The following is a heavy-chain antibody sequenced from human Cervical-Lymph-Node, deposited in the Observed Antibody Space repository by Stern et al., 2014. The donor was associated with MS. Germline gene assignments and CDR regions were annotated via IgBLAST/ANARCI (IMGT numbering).Heavy chain of an antibody. J-gene: IGHJ4*02. CDR3: ARRKRSYDY. CDR2: ISNSGQSI. V-gene: IGHV3-11*01. CDR1: GFRFSDFY. Sequence: VQLVQSGGGLVKPGGSLRLSCAGSGFRFSDFYMTWIRKSPERGLEWVSYISNSGQSISYADSVKGRFTISRDNAKNSLYLEMNSLRVEDAGTYYCARRKRSYDYWGQGTLVTVSS.